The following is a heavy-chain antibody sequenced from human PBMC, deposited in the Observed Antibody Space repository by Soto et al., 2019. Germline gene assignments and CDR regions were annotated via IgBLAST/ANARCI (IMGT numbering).Heavy chain of an antibody. CDR2: ISGSGGST. Sequence: GGSLRLSWTASGFTFSSYAMSWVRQAPGEGLEWVSAISGSGGSTYYADSVKGRFTISRDNSKNTLYLQMNSLRAEDTAVYYCANHRWGSGSPVDYRGQGTLVTVSS. V-gene: IGHV3-23*01. CDR3: ANHRWGSGSPVDY. J-gene: IGHJ4*02. CDR1: GFTFSSYA. D-gene: IGHD3-10*01.